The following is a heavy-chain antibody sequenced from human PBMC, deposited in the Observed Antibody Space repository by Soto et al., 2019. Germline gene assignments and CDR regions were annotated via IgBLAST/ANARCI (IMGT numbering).Heavy chain of an antibody. J-gene: IGHJ6*02. Sequence: GESLKISCKGPGYSFTSYWIGWVRHMPGKGLEWMGIIYPGDCDTRYSPSFQGQVTISADKSLSTSYLQWSSLKASDTAMYYCASPTRGYYSGGSCYFGGMDVWGQGTTVTVSS. CDR2: IYPGDCDT. V-gene: IGHV5-51*01. CDR3: ASPTRGYYSGGSCYFGGMDV. CDR1: GYSFTSYW. D-gene: IGHD2-15*01.